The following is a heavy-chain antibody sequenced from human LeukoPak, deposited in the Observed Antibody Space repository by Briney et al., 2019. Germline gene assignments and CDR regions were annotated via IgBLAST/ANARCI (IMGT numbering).Heavy chain of an antibody. CDR2: INGKSGDT. CDR1: GYTFTDHY. Sequence: ASVTVSCKASGYTFTDHYMHWVRQAPGQGLEWMGWINGKSGDTNYAQNFQDRDTMSRDTSPSTVYMELSRLTVDDTAVYYCARDHDWGVDYWGQGTLVTVSS. D-gene: IGHD7-27*01. V-gene: IGHV1-2*02. CDR3: ARDHDWGVDY. J-gene: IGHJ4*02.